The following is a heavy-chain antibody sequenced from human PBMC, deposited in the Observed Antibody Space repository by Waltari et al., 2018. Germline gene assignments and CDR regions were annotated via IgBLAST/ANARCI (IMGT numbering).Heavy chain of an antibody. CDR1: GSTFTSYD. D-gene: IGHD5-12*01. J-gene: IGHJ6*03. Sequence: QVQLEQSGAEVKKPGASVNVSCKAIGSTFTSYDNTTVRQATGQGLEWMGWMNPHSGNTGYAQKFQGRVTMTRNTSISTAYMELSSLRSEDTAVYYCARLKATDYYYMDVWGKGTTVTVSS. CDR2: MNPHSGNT. CDR3: ARLKATDYYYMDV. V-gene: IGHV1-8*01.